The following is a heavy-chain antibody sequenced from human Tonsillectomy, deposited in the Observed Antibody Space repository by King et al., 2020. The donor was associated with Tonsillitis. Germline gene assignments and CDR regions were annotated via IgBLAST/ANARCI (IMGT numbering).Heavy chain of an antibody. J-gene: IGHJ4*02. CDR1: GFTFSSYW. Sequence: VQLVESGGGLVQPGGSLRLSCAASGFTFSSYWMSWVRQAPGKGREWVANIKQDGSEKYYVDSVKGRFTISRDNAKNSLYRQMNSLRAEDTAVYYCARDGVGTVGLAGFDYWGQGTLVTVSS. CDR2: IKQDGSEK. CDR3: ARDGVGTVGLAGFDY. V-gene: IGHV3-7*01. D-gene: IGHD2-21*02.